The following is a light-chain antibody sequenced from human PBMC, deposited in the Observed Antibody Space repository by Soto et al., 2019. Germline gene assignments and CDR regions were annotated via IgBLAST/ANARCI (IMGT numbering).Light chain of an antibody. CDR1: QSVRTY. CDR3: QRRKTWSPIT. J-gene: IGKJ5*01. CDR2: DAS. V-gene: IGKV3-11*01. Sequence: EIVLTQSPVTLSLSPGERATLSCRASQSVRTYLAWYQVQPGRAPRLLIYDASRRSSGVPARFSGSGSGTDFTLTISTLEPDDFGRYYCQRRKTWSPITFGKGTGRKIX.